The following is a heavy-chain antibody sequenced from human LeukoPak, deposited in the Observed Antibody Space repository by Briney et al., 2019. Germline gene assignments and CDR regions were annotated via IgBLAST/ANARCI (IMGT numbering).Heavy chain of an antibody. CDR1: GLTFSDYY. J-gene: IGHJ4*02. CDR3: ARAIRGLTYYYDSSGYYYFDY. Sequence: GGSLRLSGAAPGLTFSDYYMSWIRQAPGKGLEWVSYISSSGITIYYADSVKGRFTISRDNAKNSLYLQMNSLRAEDTAVYYCARAIRGLTYYYDSSGYYYFDYWGQGTLVTVSS. CDR2: ISSSGITI. D-gene: IGHD3-22*01. V-gene: IGHV3-11*01.